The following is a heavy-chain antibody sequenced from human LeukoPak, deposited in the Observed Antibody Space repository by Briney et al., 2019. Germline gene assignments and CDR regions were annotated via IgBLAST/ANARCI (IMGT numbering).Heavy chain of an antibody. J-gene: IGHJ3*02. CDR1: GFTFSDYW. V-gene: IGHV3-74*01. CDR3: TRDPTSSAKQGASDI. Sequence: PGGSLRLSCAASGFTFSDYWMVWVRQVPGMGLVCVSHISIDGTTTIYADSVKGRFTISRDNAKNTVSLQMNSLRADDTGVYYCTRDPTSSAKQGASDIWGQGTMVTVSS. D-gene: IGHD6-6*01. CDR2: ISIDGTTT.